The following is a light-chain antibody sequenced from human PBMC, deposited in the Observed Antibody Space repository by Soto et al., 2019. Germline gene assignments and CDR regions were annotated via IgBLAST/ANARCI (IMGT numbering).Light chain of an antibody. CDR2: EVS. V-gene: IGLV2-14*01. J-gene: IGLJ1*01. CDR1: SSDVGGYNY. Sequence: QSVLTQPASVSGSPGQSITISCTGTSSDVGGYNYVSWYQQHPGKAPKLMIYEVSNRPSGVSNRFSGSKSGNTASLTISGLQAEDEADYYCSSYTSSSTISYVFGTGTKVTVL. CDR3: SSYTSSSTISYV.